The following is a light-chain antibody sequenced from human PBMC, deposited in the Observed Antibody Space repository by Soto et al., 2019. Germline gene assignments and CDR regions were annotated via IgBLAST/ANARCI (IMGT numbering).Light chain of an antibody. CDR2: XAS. CDR1: QTLXRW. Sequence: IQMTQCPSSLSASVGDPVTITCRASQTLXRWFVWDKTKPGKAPRVLSSXASTLESGVPSRFSASGSETEFTLTISSLHAYDVATYYCQEYNNYWTFGQGTKVDIK. CDR3: QEYNNYWT. V-gene: IGKV1-5*01. J-gene: IGKJ1*01.